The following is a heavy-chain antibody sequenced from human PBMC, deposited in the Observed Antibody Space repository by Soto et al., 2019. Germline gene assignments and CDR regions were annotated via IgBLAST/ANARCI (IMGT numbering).Heavy chain of an antibody. J-gene: IGHJ4*02. V-gene: IGHV3-23*01. CDR3: ATSSRFLDCYYTN. Sequence: EVQLLASGGGLVQPGGSLRLSWAASGFTFGSYAMSWVRQAPGKGLEGVSAISGGGYSTYDAYSVTGRFTIARDNSNNRLYLQMNSLRAEHTAVYYCATSSRFLDCYYTNCGQGTLVTVSA. CDR1: GFTFGSYA. CDR2: ISGGGYST. D-gene: IGHD3-3*01.